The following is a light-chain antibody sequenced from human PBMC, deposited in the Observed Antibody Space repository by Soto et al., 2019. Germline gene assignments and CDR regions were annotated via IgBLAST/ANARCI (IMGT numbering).Light chain of an antibody. J-gene: IGKJ4*01. CDR3: QQYGNTPLT. Sequence: EIVMTHSPATLSVSPGEIATLSFRASQSVGNNLAWYRQKSGQAPRLLIYGASTRATGIPARFSGSGSGTEFTLTIDSLQSDDFAMYYCQQYGNTPLTFGGGTKVDIK. CDR2: GAS. V-gene: IGKV3-15*01. CDR1: QSVGNN.